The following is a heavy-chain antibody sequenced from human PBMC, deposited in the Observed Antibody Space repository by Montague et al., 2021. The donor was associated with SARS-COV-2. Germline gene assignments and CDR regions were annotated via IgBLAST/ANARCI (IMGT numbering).Heavy chain of an antibody. CDR1: IGSISSGGYY. Sequence: TLSLTCTVSIGSISSGGYYWSWIRQPAGKGLEWIGRIYTSGRTNYNPSLKSRVTISVDTSKNQFSLKLSSVTAADTAVYYCARDGYSRGSNGVHWFDPWGQGTLVTVSS. CDR2: IYTSGRT. CDR3: ARDGYSRGSNGVHWFDP. D-gene: IGHD6-25*01. J-gene: IGHJ5*02. V-gene: IGHV4-61*02.